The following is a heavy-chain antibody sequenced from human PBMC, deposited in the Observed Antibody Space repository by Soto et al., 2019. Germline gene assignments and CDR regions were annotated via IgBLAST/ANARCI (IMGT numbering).Heavy chain of an antibody. D-gene: IGHD6-13*01. CDR2: IIPIFGTA. CDR3: ARVEAAAGTGYYYYGMDV. CDR1: GGTFSSYA. J-gene: IGHJ6*02. Sequence: QVQLVQSGAEVKKPGSSVKVSCKASGGTFSSYAISWVRQAPGQGLEWMGGIIPIFGTANYAQKFQGRVTSTADESTSTAYMELSSLRSEDTAVYYCARVEAAAGTGYYYYGMDVWGQGTTVTVSS. V-gene: IGHV1-69*01.